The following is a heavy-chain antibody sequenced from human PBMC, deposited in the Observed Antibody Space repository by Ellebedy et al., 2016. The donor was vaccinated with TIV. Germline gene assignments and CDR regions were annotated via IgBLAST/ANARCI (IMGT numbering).Heavy chain of an antibody. CDR3: AREDIVVVPAANDY. CDR1: GFTFSSYA. Sequence: GGSLRLXXAASGFTFSSYAMSWVRQAPGKGLEWVSAISGSGGSTYYADSVKGRFTISRDNSKNTLYLQMNSLRAEDTAVYYCAREDIVVVPAANDYWGQGTLVTVSS. V-gene: IGHV3-23*01. D-gene: IGHD2-2*01. CDR2: ISGSGGST. J-gene: IGHJ4*02.